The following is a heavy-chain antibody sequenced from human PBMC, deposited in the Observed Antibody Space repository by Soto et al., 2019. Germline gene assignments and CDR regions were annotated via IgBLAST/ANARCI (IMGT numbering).Heavy chain of an antibody. Sequence: GGSLRLSCAASGFTFGSYAMSWVRQAPGKGPEWVSAISGSGGSTYYADSVKGRFTISRDNSKNTLYLQMNSLRAEDTAVYYCAKEVAYCTNGVCRAPSYYFDYWGQGTLVTVSS. CDR2: ISGSGGST. D-gene: IGHD2-8*01. CDR3: AKEVAYCTNGVCRAPSYYFDY. CDR1: GFTFGSYA. J-gene: IGHJ4*02. V-gene: IGHV3-23*01.